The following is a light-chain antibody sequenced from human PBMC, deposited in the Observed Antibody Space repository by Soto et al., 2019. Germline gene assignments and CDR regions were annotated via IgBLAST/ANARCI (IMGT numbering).Light chain of an antibody. Sequence: QPVLTQPASVSGSPGQSITISCTGTSSDVGSYNLVSWYQQHPGKAPKLMIYEVSKRPSGVSNRFSGSKSGNTASLTISGLQAEDEVDYYCCSYAGSSTYYVFGTGTKLTVL. V-gene: IGLV2-23*02. CDR1: SSDVGSYNL. J-gene: IGLJ1*01. CDR2: EVS. CDR3: CSYAGSSTYYV.